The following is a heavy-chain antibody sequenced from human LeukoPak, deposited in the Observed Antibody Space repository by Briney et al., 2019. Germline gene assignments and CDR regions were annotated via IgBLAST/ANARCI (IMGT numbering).Heavy chain of an antibody. V-gene: IGHV4-39*07. CDR3: ASPRRVAAAGVFDY. J-gene: IGHJ4*02. D-gene: IGHD6-13*01. Sequence: SETLSLTCTVSGDSIRSSSYSWGWIRQPPGKGLEWIGNIYYSGRPYYNPSLKSRVTMSVDTSKNQFSLKLSSVTAADTAVYYCASPRRVAAAGVFDYWGQGTLVTVSS. CDR1: GDSIRSSSYS. CDR2: IYYSGRP.